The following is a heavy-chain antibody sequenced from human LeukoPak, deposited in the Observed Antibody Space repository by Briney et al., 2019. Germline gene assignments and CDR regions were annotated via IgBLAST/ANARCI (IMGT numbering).Heavy chain of an antibody. J-gene: IGHJ4*02. CDR2: LFDSENT. CDR3: ATIKRGSILGYFDF. CDR1: GGSISSHY. D-gene: IGHD5-18*01. Sequence: SETLSLTCTVSGGSISSHYWHWIRKRQPPGKDLIGYLFDSENTKDNLPLQSRLTLSADTSKNQFSLMLSSVTAADTAVYYCATIKRGSILGYFDFWGQGIKVTVSS. V-gene: IGHV4-59*11.